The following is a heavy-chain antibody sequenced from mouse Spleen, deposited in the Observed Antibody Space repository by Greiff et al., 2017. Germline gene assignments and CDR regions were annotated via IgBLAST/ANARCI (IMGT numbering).Heavy chain of an antibody. CDR1: GYTFTSYW. D-gene: IGHD1-1*02. Sequence: QVQLQQPGAELVMPGASVKLSCKASGYTFTSYWMHWVKQRPGQGLEWIGEIDPSDSYTNYNQKFKGKATLTVDKSSSTAYMQLSSLTSEDSAVYYCARYLLGGDFDYWGQGTTLTVSS. V-gene: IGHV1-69*01. CDR3: ARYLLGGDFDY. CDR2: IDPSDSYT. J-gene: IGHJ2*01.